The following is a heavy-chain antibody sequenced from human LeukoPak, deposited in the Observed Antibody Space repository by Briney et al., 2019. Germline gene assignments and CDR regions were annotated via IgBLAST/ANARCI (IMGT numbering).Heavy chain of an antibody. J-gene: IGHJ4*02. CDR1: RDRVSNKDAA. Sequence: PSQTLSLTCANPRDRVSNKDAAWDWVRQYPSRGLEWLGGTFYRSKCYNDSAVSVKGRIIVSADTSKNQCSLHLSSVTPDDTDVYYCGRTVGYFDYWGQGILVTVSS. CDR3: GRTVGYFDY. D-gene: IGHD2-15*01. CDR2: TFYRSKCYN. V-gene: IGHV6-1*01.